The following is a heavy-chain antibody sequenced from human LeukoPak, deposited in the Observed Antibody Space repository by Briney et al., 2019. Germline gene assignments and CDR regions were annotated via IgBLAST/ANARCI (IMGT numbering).Heavy chain of an antibody. J-gene: IGHJ4*02. Sequence: GGSLRLSCAASGFTFSSYAMSWVRQAPGKGLEWVSAISGSGGSTYYADSVKGRFTISRDNSKNTLYLQMNSLRAEDTAVYYCARPTRYSGYDLGNSDYWGQGTLVTVSS. CDR2: ISGSGGST. D-gene: IGHD5-12*01. V-gene: IGHV3-23*01. CDR1: GFTFSSYA. CDR3: ARPTRYSGYDLGNSDY.